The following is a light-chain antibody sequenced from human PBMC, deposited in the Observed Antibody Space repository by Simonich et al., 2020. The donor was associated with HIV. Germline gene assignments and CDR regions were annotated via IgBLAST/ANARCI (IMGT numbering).Light chain of an antibody. CDR3: QQLNNYPPA. Sequence: DIQMTQSPSTLSASVGDRVTITCRASQSISSWLAWYQQKPGKAPKLLIYKASSLESGVPSRCSGSGSGTEFTLTISSLQPEDFAIYYCQQLNNYPPAFGPGTKVDI. CDR1: QSISSW. V-gene: IGKV1-5*03. CDR2: KAS. J-gene: IGKJ3*01.